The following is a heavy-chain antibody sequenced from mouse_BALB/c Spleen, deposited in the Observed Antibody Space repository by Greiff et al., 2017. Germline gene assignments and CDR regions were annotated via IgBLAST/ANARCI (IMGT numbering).Heavy chain of an antibody. CDR2: ISSGGST. V-gene: IGHV5-6-5*01. CDR1: GFTFSSYA. Sequence: DVKVEESGGGLVKPGGSLKLSCAASGFTFSSYAMSWVRQTPEKRLEWVASISSGGSTYYPDSVKGRFTISRDNARNILYLQMSRLRSEDTAMYYCARGSFTTAAFAYWGQGTLVTVSA. D-gene: IGHD1-2*01. CDR3: ARGSFTTAAFAY. J-gene: IGHJ3*01.